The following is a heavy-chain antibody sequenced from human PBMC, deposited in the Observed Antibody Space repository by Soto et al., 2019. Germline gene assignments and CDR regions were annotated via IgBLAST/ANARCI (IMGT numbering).Heavy chain of an antibody. Sequence: KTSETLSLTCAVYGGFFSGYYWSWIRQPPEKGLEWVGEINHSGSTNYNPSLKSRVTISVDTSKNQFSLKLSSVTAADTAVYYCARGATIIVVAPGVYYYVMDVSGQGTTVTVSS. CDR2: INHSGST. CDR1: GGFFSGYY. V-gene: IGHV4-34*01. D-gene: IGHD3-22*01. J-gene: IGHJ6*02. CDR3: ARGATIIVVAPGVYYYVMDV.